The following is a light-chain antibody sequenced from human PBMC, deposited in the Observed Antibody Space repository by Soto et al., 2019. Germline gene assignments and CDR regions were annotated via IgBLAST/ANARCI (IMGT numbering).Light chain of an antibody. Sequence: ETMMTQSPATLSVSPGEGATLSCRASQSVHQNLAWYQQIPGRAPRLLIHGASTRATGFPARFSGSGSGTEFTLTISSLYSEDSAVYYCQQYDSWPYTFGQGTKLEIK. CDR1: QSVHQN. CDR3: QQYDSWPYT. CDR2: GAS. V-gene: IGKV3-15*01. J-gene: IGKJ2*01.